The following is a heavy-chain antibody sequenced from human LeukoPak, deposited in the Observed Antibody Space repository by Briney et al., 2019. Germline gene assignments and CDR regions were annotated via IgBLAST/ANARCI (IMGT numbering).Heavy chain of an antibody. Sequence: GASVKVSCKASGYTFTSSGVSWVRQAPGQGLEWMGWISAFNGNTNYAQKFQDRVTMTTDTSTSTAYMELRSLRSDDTAVYYCARVRFSDLLLSDYWGQGTLVTVSS. V-gene: IGHV1-18*01. CDR1: GYTFTSSG. CDR2: ISAFNGNT. D-gene: IGHD3-3*01. CDR3: ARVRFSDLLLSDY. J-gene: IGHJ4*02.